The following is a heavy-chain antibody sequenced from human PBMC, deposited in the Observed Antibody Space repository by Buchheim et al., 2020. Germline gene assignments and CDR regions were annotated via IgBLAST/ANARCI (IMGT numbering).Heavy chain of an antibody. V-gene: IGHV3-23*01. CDR3: AKDSGYNYTGLDV. CDR1: GFPFSSYA. Sequence: QLLESGGGLVQPGTSLRLSCEASGFPFSSYAMSWVRQAPGKGLEWVAAVSGTGGSIFYADSVKGRFPIHRDNSKNTLHLQMNSLRADDTAVYYCAKDSGYNYTGLDVWGQGTT. CDR2: VSGTGGSI. J-gene: IGHJ6*02.